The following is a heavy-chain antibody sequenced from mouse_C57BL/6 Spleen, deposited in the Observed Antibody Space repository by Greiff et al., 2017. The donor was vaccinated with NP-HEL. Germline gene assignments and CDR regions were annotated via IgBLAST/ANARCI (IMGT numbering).Heavy chain of an antibody. D-gene: IGHD4-1*01. CDR2: IWSGGST. J-gene: IGHJ4*01. V-gene: IGHV2-4*01. CDR1: GFSLTSYG. CDR3: AKKLGRDYYAMDY. Sequence: VMLVESGPGLVQPSQSLSITCTVSGFSLTSYGVHWVRQPPGKGLEWLGVIWSGGSTDYNAAFISRLSISKDNSKSQVFFKMNSLQADDTAIYYCAKKLGRDYYAMDYWGQGTSVTVSS.